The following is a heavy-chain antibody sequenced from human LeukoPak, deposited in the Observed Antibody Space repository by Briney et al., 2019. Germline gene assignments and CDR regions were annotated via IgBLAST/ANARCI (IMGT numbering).Heavy chain of an antibody. V-gene: IGHV3-23*01. J-gene: IGHJ4*02. D-gene: IGHD2-15*01. CDR2: ISGSGSST. CDR1: GFTFSSYV. CDR3: AKVGHRYCSGGSYYFEEFSS. Sequence: GGSLRHPCGASGFTFSSYVMSWGRQAPGKGLEWVSTISGSGSSTYYADSVKGRFTISRDNSKNTLYLQMNSLRAEDTAVYYCAKVGHRYCSGGSYYFEEFSSWGQGTLVTVSS.